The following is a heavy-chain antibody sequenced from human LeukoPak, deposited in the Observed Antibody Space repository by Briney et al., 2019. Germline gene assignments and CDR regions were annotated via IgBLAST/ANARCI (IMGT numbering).Heavy chain of an antibody. J-gene: IGHJ3*02. CDR3: ARVADYGDYGAFDI. CDR2: ISSSSSSI. D-gene: IGHD4-17*01. CDR1: GFTFSDFS. Sequence: AGGSLRLSCATSGFTFSDFSMNWVRQAPGKGLEWVSYISSSSSSINYADSVKGRFTISRDNAKNSPYLQMNSLRAEDTALYYCARVADYGDYGAFDIWGQGTMVTVSS. V-gene: IGHV3-48*04.